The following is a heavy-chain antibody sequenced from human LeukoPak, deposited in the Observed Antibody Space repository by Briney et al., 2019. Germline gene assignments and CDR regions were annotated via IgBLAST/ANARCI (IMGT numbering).Heavy chain of an antibody. CDR1: GDSFNTYW. V-gene: IGHV5-51*01. Sequence: GESLKISCKGSGDSFNTYWIGWVRQKPGRGLEWMGIIHPGDSDTRYSPSFQGQVTISADKSIRTAYLQWGSLKASDTAMYYCARARTDGYNVDAFDVWGQGTMVTVSS. CDR2: IHPGDSDT. J-gene: IGHJ3*01. CDR3: ARARTDGYNVDAFDV. D-gene: IGHD5-24*01.